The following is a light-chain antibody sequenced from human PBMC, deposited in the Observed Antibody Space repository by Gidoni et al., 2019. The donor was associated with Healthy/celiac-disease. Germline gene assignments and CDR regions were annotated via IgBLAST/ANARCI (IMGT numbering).Light chain of an antibody. Sequence: EIVLTQSPATLSVSPGERATLSCRASQSVSSNLAWYQQKPGPAPRLLIYGASTRATGIPARFSGSGSGTEFTLTISSLQSEDFAVYYCQQYNNGPPYTFGQGTKLEIK. V-gene: IGKV3-15*01. CDR2: GAS. J-gene: IGKJ2*01. CDR3: QQYNNGPPYT. CDR1: QSVSSN.